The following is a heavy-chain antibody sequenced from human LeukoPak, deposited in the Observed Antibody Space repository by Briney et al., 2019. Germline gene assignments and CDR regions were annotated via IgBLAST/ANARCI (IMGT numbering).Heavy chain of an antibody. Sequence: GGSLRLSCAASGFTFSYAWMSWVRQAPGKGLEWVGRIKNKADDGTTDYAAPVKGRFTISRDDSKNTLYLQMDSLKTEDTAVYYCFRHLVVPGAGADYWGQGTLVTVSS. J-gene: IGHJ4*02. CDR3: FRHLVVPGAGADY. D-gene: IGHD2-15*01. CDR1: GFTFSYAW. V-gene: IGHV3-15*01. CDR2: IKNKADDGTT.